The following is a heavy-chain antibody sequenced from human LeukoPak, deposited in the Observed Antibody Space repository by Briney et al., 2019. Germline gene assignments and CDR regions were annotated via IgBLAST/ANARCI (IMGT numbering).Heavy chain of an antibody. V-gene: IGHV4-38-2*02. J-gene: IGHJ4*02. CDR3: ARYYYDSRGYYSYYLDN. CDR1: GQSITSGSY. Sequence: PSETLSLTCTVSGQSITSGSYWGWIRQPPGKGLEWIGTIYHTGTTYNNPSLRSRVTISIDTSKNQFSLKLSSVTAADTAVYYCARYYYDSRGYYSYYLDNWGQGTLVSVSS. CDR2: IYHTGTT. D-gene: IGHD3-22*01.